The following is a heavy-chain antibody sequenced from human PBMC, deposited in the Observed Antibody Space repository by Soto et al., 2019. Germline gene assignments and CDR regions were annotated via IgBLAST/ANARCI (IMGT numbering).Heavy chain of an antibody. J-gene: IGHJ4*02. CDR3: ALDIVVVPAAIRFDY. V-gene: IGHV1-18*04. D-gene: IGHD2-2*02. CDR1: GYTFTSYG. Sequence: ASVKVSCKASGYTFTSYGISWVRQAPGQGLEWMGWISAYNGNTNYAQKLQGRVTMTTDTSTSTAYMELRSLRSDDTAVYYCALDIVVVPAAIRFDYWGQGTLVTVSS. CDR2: ISAYNGNT.